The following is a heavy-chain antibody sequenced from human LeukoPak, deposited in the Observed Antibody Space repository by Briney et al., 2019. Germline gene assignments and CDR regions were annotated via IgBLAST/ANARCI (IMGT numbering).Heavy chain of an antibody. CDR2: INPNSGGT. CDR3: ARATLEWLPYSWFDP. CDR1: GYTFTGYY. D-gene: IGHD3-3*01. J-gene: IGHJ5*02. Sequence: GASVKVSCKASGYTFTGYYMHWVRQAPGQGLERMGWINPNSGGTNYAQKFQGRVTMTRDTSISTAYMELSRLRSDDTAVYYCARATLEWLPYSWFDPWGQGTLVTVSS. V-gene: IGHV1-2*02.